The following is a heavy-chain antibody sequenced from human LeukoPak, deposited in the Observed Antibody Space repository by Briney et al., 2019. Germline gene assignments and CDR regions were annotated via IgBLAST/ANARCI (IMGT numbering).Heavy chain of an antibody. CDR1: GGSLSSSNW. D-gene: IGHD2-21*02. CDR2: VYQTGGT. V-gene: IGHV4-4*02. CDR3: ARVPFDTDSYYYYFGMDV. Sequence: SETLSLTCAVSGGSLSSSNWWSWVRQPPGEGLEWIGEVYQTGGTNYNPSLKSRVTILVDTSKNQFSLKLTSVTAADTAVYYCARVPFDTDSYYYYFGMDVWGQGTTVTVSS. J-gene: IGHJ6*02.